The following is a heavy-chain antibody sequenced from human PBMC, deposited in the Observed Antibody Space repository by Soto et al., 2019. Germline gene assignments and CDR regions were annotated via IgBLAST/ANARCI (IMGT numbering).Heavy chain of an antibody. J-gene: IGHJ4*02. CDR3: VSWDDIVVSSD. V-gene: IGHV3-7*01. CDR1: GFTFSANW. Sequence: VGSLRLSCAASGFTFSANWMSWLRQAPGKGLEWVAYINQAGSQTLYVDSVKGRFTISRDNAKNSVYVQMNSLRADDTAVYYCVSWDDIVVSSDWGQGILVTVSS. D-gene: IGHD5-12*01. CDR2: INQAGSQT.